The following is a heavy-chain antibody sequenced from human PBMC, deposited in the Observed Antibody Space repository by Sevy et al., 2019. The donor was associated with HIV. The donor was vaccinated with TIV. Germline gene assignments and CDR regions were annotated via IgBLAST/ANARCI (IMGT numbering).Heavy chain of an antibody. CDR2: IYPGDSDT. V-gene: IGHV5-51*01. CDR3: ARRTSTSFGGLIANEFDY. D-gene: IGHD3-16*02. Sequence: GESLKISCKGSGYSFTSYWIGWVRQMPGKGLEWMGIIYPGDSDTRDSPSFQGQVTISADKSISTAYLQWSSLKASDTAMYYCARRTSTSFGGLIANEFDYWGQGTLVTVSS. J-gene: IGHJ4*02. CDR1: GYSFTSYW.